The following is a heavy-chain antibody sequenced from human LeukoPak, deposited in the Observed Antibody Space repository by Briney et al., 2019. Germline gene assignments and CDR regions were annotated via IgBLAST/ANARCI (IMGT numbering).Heavy chain of an antibody. V-gene: IGHV4-59*08. CDR3: ARFNWGGYYFDS. D-gene: IGHD7-27*01. Sequence: SETLSLTCTASNGSITSHYWSWIRQSPGQGPEWIGYVYYSGSTSYNPSLKSRVTVSMDTSKKQFSLIMKSVTGADTAVYFCARFNWGGYYFDSWGQGALVTVSS. CDR2: VYYSGST. CDR1: NGSITSHY. J-gene: IGHJ4*02.